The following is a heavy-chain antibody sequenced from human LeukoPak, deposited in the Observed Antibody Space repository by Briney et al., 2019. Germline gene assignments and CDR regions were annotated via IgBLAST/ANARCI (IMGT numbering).Heavy chain of an antibody. J-gene: IGHJ6*02. CDR2: INPNSGGT. D-gene: IGHD3-3*01. Sequence: ASVKVSCKASGYTFTGYYMHWVRQAPGQGLEWMGRINPNSGGTNYAQKFQGRVTMTRDTSISAAYMELSRLRSDDTAVYYCARGGYDFVYYYYGMDVWGQGTTVTVSS. CDR1: GYTFTGYY. CDR3: ARGGYDFVYYYYGMDV. V-gene: IGHV1-2*06.